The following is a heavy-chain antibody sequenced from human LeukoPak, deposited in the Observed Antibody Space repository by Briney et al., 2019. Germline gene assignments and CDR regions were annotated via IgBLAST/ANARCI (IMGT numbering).Heavy chain of an antibody. J-gene: IGHJ6*03. CDR3: ARDSRITIFGVVRYYYMDV. CDR1: GFTFSSYS. D-gene: IGHD3-3*01. V-gene: IGHV3-48*01. CDR2: ISISSSTI. Sequence: GGSLRLSRAPSGFTFSSYSMNWVRQAAGKGVKGVSYISISSSTIYYADCVKGRFTISRDKAKNSLYLQMNSLRAEDTAGYYCARDSRITIFGVVRYYYMDVWGKGNTVTVSS.